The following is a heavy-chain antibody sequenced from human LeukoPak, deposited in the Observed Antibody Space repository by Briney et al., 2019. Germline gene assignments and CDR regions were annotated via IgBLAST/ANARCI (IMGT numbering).Heavy chain of an antibody. CDR1: GYTFASFG. V-gene: IGHV5-51*02. J-gene: IGHJ4*02. D-gene: IGHD3-3*01. CDR3: ARPPYYDFWNGYYPDY. Sequence: GESLKISGKGPGYTFASFGTGWVRNLPGKGLEWMGITYLRDSDTRYNPSFQGHVTISVDKSINTAYLQWSGLKASDTAMYYCARPPYYDFWNGYYPDYWGQGTLVTVSS. CDR2: TYLRDSDT.